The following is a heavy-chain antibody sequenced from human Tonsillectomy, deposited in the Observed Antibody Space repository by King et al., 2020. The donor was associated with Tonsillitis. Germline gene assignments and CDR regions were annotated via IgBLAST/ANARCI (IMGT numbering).Heavy chain of an antibody. CDR1: GASITSYY. J-gene: IGHJ4*02. Sequence: VQLQQSGPGLVRPSETLSLTCTVSGASITSYYWSWIRQPPGKELEGIGHIYFDGSTKYNPTLKSRVTISVDTSKNQFSLRLSSVTAADTAGYYCARGSDSSRWFFDYWGQGTLATVSS. D-gene: IGHD6-13*01. V-gene: IGHV4-59*01. CDR2: IYFDGST. CDR3: ARGSDSSRWFFDY.